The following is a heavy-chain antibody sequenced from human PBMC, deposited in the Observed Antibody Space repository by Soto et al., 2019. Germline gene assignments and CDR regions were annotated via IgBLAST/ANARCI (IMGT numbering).Heavy chain of an antibody. D-gene: IGHD3-10*02. CDR1: GFTFSSYW. V-gene: IGHV3-74*01. CDR2: INSDGSST. CDR3: ARAMLRVDYYYGMDV. Sequence: GGSLRLSCAASGFTFSSYWMHWVRQAPGKGLVWVSRINSDGSSTSYADSVKGRFTISRDNAKNTLYLQMNSLRAEDTAVYYCARAMLRVDYYYGMDVWGQGTTVTLSS. J-gene: IGHJ6*02.